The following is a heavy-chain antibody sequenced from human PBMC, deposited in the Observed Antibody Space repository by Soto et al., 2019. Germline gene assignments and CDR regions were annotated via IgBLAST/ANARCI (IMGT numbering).Heavy chain of an antibody. CDR2: ISVTGGTI. J-gene: IGHJ4*02. Sequence: EVQLVESGGGWLPLEGPLKPPVLVLGLFFRSMERNWVAQAPGKGREWVAYISVTGGTIYYADSVKGRFSISRDDAKDSLYLQMNRLRVEDTAVYYCARRYGGGYDSEFDYWGQGALVTVSS. D-gene: IGHD5-12*01. CDR3: ARRYGGGYDSEFDY. V-gene: IGHV3-48*03. CDR1: GLFFRSM.